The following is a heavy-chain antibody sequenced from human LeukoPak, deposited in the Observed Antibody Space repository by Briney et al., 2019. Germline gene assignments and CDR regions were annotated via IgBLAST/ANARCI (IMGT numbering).Heavy chain of an antibody. CDR3: ARDLSATWYSLAF. CDR1: GFSNANYG. D-gene: IGHD2-15*01. Sequence: GGSLRLSCVGAGFSNANYGMSWVRQVPGKGLEWVSGIDWSGQASEYADSVKGRFIISRDNAENSLYLQMNSLRPEDTGLYYCARDLSATWYSLAFWGQGTLVTVSS. CDR2: IDWSGQAS. V-gene: IGHV3-20*04. J-gene: IGHJ4*02.